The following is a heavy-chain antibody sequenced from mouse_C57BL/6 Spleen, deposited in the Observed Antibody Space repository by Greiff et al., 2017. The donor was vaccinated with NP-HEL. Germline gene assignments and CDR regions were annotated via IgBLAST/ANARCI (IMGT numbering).Heavy chain of an antibody. Sequence: VQLQQSGPELVKPGASVKIPCKASGYTFTDYNMDWVKQSHGKSLEWIGDINPNNGGTIYNQKFKGKATLTVDKSSSTAYMELRSLTSEDTAVYYCARFRNYYGSSYGDYWGQGTTLTVSS. CDR2: INPNNGGT. CDR3: ARFRNYYGSSYGDY. D-gene: IGHD1-1*01. J-gene: IGHJ2*01. V-gene: IGHV1-18*01. CDR1: GYTFTDYN.